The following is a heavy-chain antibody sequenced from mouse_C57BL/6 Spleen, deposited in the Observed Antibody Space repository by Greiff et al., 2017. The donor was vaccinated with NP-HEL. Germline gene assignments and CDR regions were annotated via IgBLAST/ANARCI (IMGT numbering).Heavy chain of an antibody. Sequence: LEESGPELVKPGASVKLSCKASGYTFTSYDINWVKQRPGQGLEWIGWIYPRDGSTKYNEKFKGKATLTVDTSSSTAYMELHSLTSEDSAVYFCARSGYSKEGYYFDYWGQGTTLTVSS. J-gene: IGHJ2*01. V-gene: IGHV1-85*01. D-gene: IGHD2-5*01. CDR1: GYTFTSYD. CDR3: ARSGYSKEGYYFDY. CDR2: IYPRDGST.